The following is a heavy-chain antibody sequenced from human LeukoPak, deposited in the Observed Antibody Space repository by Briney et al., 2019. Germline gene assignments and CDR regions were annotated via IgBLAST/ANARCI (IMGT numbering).Heavy chain of an antibody. V-gene: IGHV1-2*02. J-gene: IGHJ5*02. D-gene: IGHD3-10*01. CDR2: INPNSGGT. CDR3: ARDSYYYGSGSVRPMRWFDP. CDR1: GYTFIDYY. Sequence: ASVKVSCKASGYTFIDYYMHWVRQAPGQGLEWMGWINPNSGGTNYAQKFQGRVTMTRDTSISTAYMELSRLRSDDTAVYYCARDSYYYGSGSVRPMRWFDPWGQGTLVTVSS.